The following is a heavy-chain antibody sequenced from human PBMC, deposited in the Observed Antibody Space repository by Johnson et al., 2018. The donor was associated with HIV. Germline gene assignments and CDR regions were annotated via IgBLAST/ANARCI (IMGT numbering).Heavy chain of an antibody. CDR1: GFTFSSYG. Sequence: EQLVESGGGVVQPGTSLRLSCAASGFTFSSYGMHWVRQTTGKGLEWVSGIAFSGNINQPESVKGRFTISRDNVKGFLYLQMNSLTAADTAVYYCVREHRADESFDLWGQGTMVTVSS. CDR3: VREHRADESFDL. CDR2: IAFSGNI. D-gene: IGHD1-14*01. V-gene: IGHV3-13*01. J-gene: IGHJ3*01.